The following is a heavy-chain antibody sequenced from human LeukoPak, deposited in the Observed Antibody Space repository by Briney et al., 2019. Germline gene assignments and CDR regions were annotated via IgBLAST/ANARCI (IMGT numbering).Heavy chain of an antibody. V-gene: IGHV3-9*01. J-gene: IGHJ4*02. D-gene: IGHD3-22*01. CDR3: AKPYDSSGYYYFDY. CDR1: GCTFDDYA. Sequence: GGSLRLSCAASGCTFDDYAMHWVRQAPGKGLEWVSGISWNSGSIGYADSVKGRFTISRDNAKNSLYLQMNSLRAEDTALYYCAKPYDSSGYYYFDYWGQGTLVTVSS. CDR2: ISWNSGSI.